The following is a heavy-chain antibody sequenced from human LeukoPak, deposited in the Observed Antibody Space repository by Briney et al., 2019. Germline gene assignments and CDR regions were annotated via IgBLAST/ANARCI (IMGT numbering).Heavy chain of an antibody. CDR1: GGSISSGGYY. Sequence: PSETLSLTCTVSGGSISSGGYYWSWIRQHPGKGLEWIGYIYYSGSTYYNPSLKSRVTISVDTSKNQFSLKLSSVTAADTAVYYCARDLPTNRLDAFDIWGQGTMVTVSS. CDR2: IYYSGST. CDR3: ARDLPTNRLDAFDI. J-gene: IGHJ3*02. D-gene: IGHD1-14*01. V-gene: IGHV4-31*03.